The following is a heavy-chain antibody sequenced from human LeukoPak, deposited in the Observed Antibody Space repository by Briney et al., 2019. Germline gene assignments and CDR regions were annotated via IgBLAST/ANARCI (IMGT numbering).Heavy chain of an antibody. V-gene: IGHV5-51*01. J-gene: IGHJ3*02. Sequence: ESLKISCKGSGYSFTTYWIAWVRQTPGKGLELMGIIYPGDSDTSYSPSFQGQVTISADKSISTAYLQWSSLKASDTTMYFCARVNLQAFDIWGQGTMVTVSS. CDR3: ARVNLQAFDI. CDR1: GYSFTTYW. CDR2: IYPGDSDT.